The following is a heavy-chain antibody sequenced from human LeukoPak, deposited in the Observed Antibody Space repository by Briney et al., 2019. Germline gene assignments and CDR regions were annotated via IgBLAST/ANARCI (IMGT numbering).Heavy chain of an antibody. D-gene: IGHD3-10*01. J-gene: IGHJ5*02. CDR1: GYSISSGYY. Sequence: PSETLSLTCTVSGYSISSGYYWSWIRQPPGKGLEWIGEINHSGSTNYNPSLKSRVTISVDTSKNQFSLKLSSVTAADTAVYYCAREAVHYYYGSGSYYHPWGQGTLVTVSS. V-gene: IGHV4-38-2*02. CDR2: INHSGST. CDR3: AREAVHYYYGSGSYYHP.